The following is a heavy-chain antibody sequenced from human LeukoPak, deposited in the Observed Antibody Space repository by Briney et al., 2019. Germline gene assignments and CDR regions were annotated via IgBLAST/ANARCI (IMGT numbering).Heavy chain of an antibody. CDR2: NYHSGST. J-gene: IGHJ6*03. CDR3: ARDQPEDYYYGGYYYMDV. D-gene: IGHD3-10*01. CDR1: GYSISSDYY. Sequence: SETLTLTCTVSGYSISSDYYCCCLRPPPGERLWWIDRNYHSGSTYYNPSVKSRVTISIDTAKNQLSLKLNSVTAADTAVYYCARDQPEDYYYGGYYYMDVWGKGTTVTISS. V-gene: IGHV4-38-2*02.